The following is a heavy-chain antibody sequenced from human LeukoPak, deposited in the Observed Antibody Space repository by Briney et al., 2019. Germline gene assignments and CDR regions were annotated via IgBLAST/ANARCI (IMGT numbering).Heavy chain of an antibody. Sequence: PSETLSLTCTVSGGSISSDDYYWSWIRQPPGKGLEWIGYIYNSGTTYYNPSLKSRVTISVDTSKNQFSLKLSSVTAADTAVYYCARDDSSGWYPGAFDIWGQGTMVTVSS. J-gene: IGHJ3*02. CDR1: GGSISSDDYY. CDR2: IYNSGTT. CDR3: ARDDSSGWYPGAFDI. D-gene: IGHD6-19*01. V-gene: IGHV4-30-4*02.